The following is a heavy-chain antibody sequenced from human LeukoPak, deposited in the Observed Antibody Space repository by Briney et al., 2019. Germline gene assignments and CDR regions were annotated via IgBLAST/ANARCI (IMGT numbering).Heavy chain of an antibody. D-gene: IGHD2-2*01. CDR1: GFTFDDYG. Sequence: GGSLRLSCAASGFTFDDYGMSWVRQAPGKGLEWVSGINWNGGSTGYAYSVKGRFTISRDNAKNSLYLQMNSLRAEDTALYYCARSGVVVVPAAMGGHYYYYYYMDVWGKGTTVTVSS. CDR2: INWNGGST. V-gene: IGHV3-20*04. J-gene: IGHJ6*03. CDR3: ARSGVVVVPAAMGGHYYYYYYMDV.